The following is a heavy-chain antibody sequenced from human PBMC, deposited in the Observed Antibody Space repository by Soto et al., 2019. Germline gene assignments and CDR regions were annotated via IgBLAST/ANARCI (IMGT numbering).Heavy chain of an antibody. CDR1: GYTFTTYW. CDR3: GRWPRYATGWYTFDF. D-gene: IGHD6-19*01. Sequence: GESLKISCKGSGYTFTTYWIGWVRQMPVKGLEWMGIFYPGDSATKYSPSFQGQVTISVDTSISTAYLQWSSLKASDTAMYYCGRWPRYATGWYTFDFWGQGTLVTVSS. V-gene: IGHV5-51*01. CDR2: FYPGDSAT. J-gene: IGHJ4*02.